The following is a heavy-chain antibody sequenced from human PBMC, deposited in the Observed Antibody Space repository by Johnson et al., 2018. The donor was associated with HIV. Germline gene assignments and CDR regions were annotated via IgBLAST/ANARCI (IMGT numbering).Heavy chain of an antibody. CDR3: ARAGGTGTAYDAFDI. J-gene: IGHJ3*02. CDR1: GFTFSSYA. Sequence: QVQLVESGGGVVQPGRSLRLSCAASGFTFSSYAMHWVRQAPGKGLEWVAVISYDGSNKYYADSVKGRFTISRDNSKNSLYLQMNSLRAEDTALYYCARAGGTGTAYDAFDIWGQGTLVTVSS. CDR2: ISYDGSNK. V-gene: IGHV3-30*04. D-gene: IGHD1-7*01.